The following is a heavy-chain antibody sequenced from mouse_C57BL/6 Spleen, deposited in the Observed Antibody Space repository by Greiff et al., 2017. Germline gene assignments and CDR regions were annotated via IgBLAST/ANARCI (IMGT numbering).Heavy chain of an antibody. CDR1: GYTFTDYE. V-gene: IGHV1-15*01. CDR2: IDPETGGT. Sequence: QVQLQQSGAELVRPGASVTLSCKASGYTFTDYEMHWVKQTPVHGLEWIGAIDPETGGTAYNQKFKGKAILTADKSSSTAYMELRSLTSEDSAVYYCTYGSSPYYFDYGGQGTTRTVSS. CDR3: TYGSSPYYFDY. J-gene: IGHJ2*01. D-gene: IGHD1-1*01.